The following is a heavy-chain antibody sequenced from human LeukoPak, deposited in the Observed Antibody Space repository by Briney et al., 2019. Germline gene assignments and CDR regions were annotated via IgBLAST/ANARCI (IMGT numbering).Heavy chain of an antibody. CDR1: GFTFGSYD. CDR3: ARGTAARYWGTRYGMDV. D-gene: IGHD2-2*01. V-gene: IGHV3-13*04. J-gene: IGHJ6*02. Sequence: GGSLRLSCAASGFTFGSYDMHWVRQAAGKGLEWVSAIGTAGDTYYPGSVKGRFTISRENAKNSLYLQMNSLRAGDTAVYYCARGTAARYWGTRYGMDVWGQGTTVTVSS. CDR2: IGTAGDT.